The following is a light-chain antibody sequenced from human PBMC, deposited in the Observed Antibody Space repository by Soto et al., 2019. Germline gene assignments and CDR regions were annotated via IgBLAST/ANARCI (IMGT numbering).Light chain of an antibody. CDR3: QQYDGSPLT. V-gene: IGKV3-20*01. CDR2: GVY. J-gene: IGKJ3*01. CDR1: QSLSINS. Sequence: EIVLTQSPGTLFLSPGERGTRSCSASQSLSINSLAWYQQKPGQSPRLLVYGVYTRDTGITDRFRGSGSGTDFALTISSLEPEDFAMYYCQQYDGSPLTFGPGTKVDIK.